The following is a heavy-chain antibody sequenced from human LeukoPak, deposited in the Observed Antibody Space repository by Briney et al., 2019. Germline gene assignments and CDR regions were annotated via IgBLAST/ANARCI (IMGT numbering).Heavy chain of an antibody. V-gene: IGHV4-4*07. CDR2: FYTSGNT. J-gene: IGHJ6*03. CDR1: DGSISNY. CDR3: ARGXSDSTGYPKKYFYYMAV. D-gene: IGHD2-2*01. Sequence: XETLSLTCTVSDGSISNYWSCIRQPAGKGLEWIGRFYTSGNTNYHPSLRSRVTMSVDTSKNHFSLKLSSVTAADRAVYYCARGXSDSTGYPKKYFYYMAVWGKGTPVVVSS.